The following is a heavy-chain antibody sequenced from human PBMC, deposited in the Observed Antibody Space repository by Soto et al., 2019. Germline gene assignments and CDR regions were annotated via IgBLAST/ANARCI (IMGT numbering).Heavy chain of an antibody. Sequence: SVTVSWQASGGSFSSYAISWVRQAPGQGLEWMGGIIPIFGTANYAQKFQGRVTITADESTSTAYMELSSLRSEDTAVYYCARGLSVDTAMVSYYYYGMDVWGQGTTVTVSS. CDR1: GGSFSSYA. V-gene: IGHV1-69*13. J-gene: IGHJ6*02. CDR3: ARGLSVDTAMVSYYYYGMDV. CDR2: IIPIFGTA. D-gene: IGHD5-18*01.